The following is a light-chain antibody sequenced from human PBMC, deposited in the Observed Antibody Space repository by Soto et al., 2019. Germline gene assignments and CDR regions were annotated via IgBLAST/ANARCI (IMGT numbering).Light chain of an antibody. J-gene: IGKJ2*01. CDR1: QSVSSSY. CDR2: GAS. Sequence: EIVLTQSPGTLSLSPGERATLSCRASQSVSSSYLAWYQQKPGQAPRLLIYGASSRATGIPDRFSGSGSGTDFPLTISRLEPEDFAVYYCQQYGSSPSRTFGQGTKLEIK. V-gene: IGKV3-20*01. CDR3: QQYGSSPSRT.